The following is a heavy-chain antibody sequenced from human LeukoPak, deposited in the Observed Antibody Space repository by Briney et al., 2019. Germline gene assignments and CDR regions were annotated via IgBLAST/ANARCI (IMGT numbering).Heavy chain of an antibody. D-gene: IGHD6-19*01. V-gene: IGHV3-53*01. CDR3: VRVRAVAGIRYWYFDL. CDR1: GFTVSSNY. Sequence: GGSLRLSCAASGFTVSSNYMSWVRQAPGKGLEWVSVIYSGGSTYYADSVKGRFTISRDNSKNTLYLQMNSLRAEDTAVYYCVRVRAVAGIRYWYFDLWGRGTLVTVSS. CDR2: IYSGGST. J-gene: IGHJ2*01.